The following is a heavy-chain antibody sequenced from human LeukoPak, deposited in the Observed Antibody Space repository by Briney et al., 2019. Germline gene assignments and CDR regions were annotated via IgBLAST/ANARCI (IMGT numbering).Heavy chain of an antibody. V-gene: IGHV4-39*07. CDR2: IYYSGST. Sequence: SETLSLTCTVSGGSISSSSYYWGWIRQPPGKGLEWIGSIYYSGSTYYNPSLKSRVTISVDTSKNQFSLKLSSVTAADTAVYYCARARGKMATTYDYWGQGTLVTVSS. J-gene: IGHJ4*02. D-gene: IGHD5-24*01. CDR3: ARARGKMATTYDY. CDR1: GGSISSSSYY.